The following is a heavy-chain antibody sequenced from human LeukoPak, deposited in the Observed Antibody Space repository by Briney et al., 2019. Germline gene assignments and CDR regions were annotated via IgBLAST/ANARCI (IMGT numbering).Heavy chain of an antibody. D-gene: IGHD5-18*01. CDR3: ARGVGYSYGYSLNWFDP. CDR2: INHSGST. Sequence: SETLSLTCAVYGGSFSGYYWSWIRQPPGKGLEWIGEINHSGSTNYNPSLKSRVTISVDTSKNQFSLKLSSVTAADTAVCYCARGVGYSYGYSLNWFDPWGQGTLVTVSS. V-gene: IGHV4-34*01. J-gene: IGHJ5*02. CDR1: GGSFSGYY.